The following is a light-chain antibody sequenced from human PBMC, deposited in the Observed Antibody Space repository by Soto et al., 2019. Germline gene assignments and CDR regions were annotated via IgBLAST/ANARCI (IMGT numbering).Light chain of an antibody. CDR3: QQSYSTLIP. J-gene: IGKJ5*01. CDR1: QSISSY. V-gene: IGKV1-39*01. Sequence: DIQMTQSPSSLSASVGDRVTITCRASQSISSYLNWYQQKPGKAPKLLIYDASSLESGVPSRFSGSGSGTDFTLTISSLQPEDFATYYCQQSYSTLIPFGQGTRLEIK. CDR2: DAS.